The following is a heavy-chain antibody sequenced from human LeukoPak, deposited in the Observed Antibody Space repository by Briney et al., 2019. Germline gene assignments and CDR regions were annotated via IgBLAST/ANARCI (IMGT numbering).Heavy chain of an antibody. V-gene: IGHV3-23*01. CDR2: ISASAGGT. CDR3: ASPVEMATMVY. D-gene: IGHD5-24*01. CDR1: GFTFSSYA. Sequence: GGSLRLSCAASGFTFSSYAMTWVRQAPGKGLEWVSAISASAGGTYYADSVKGRFTISRDNSKNTLYLQMNSLRVEDTAVYYCASPVEMATMVYWGQGTLVTVSS. J-gene: IGHJ4*02.